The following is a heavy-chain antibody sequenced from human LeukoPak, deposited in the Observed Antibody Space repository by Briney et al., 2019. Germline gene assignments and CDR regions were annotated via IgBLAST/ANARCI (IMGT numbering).Heavy chain of an antibody. J-gene: IGHJ4*02. CDR2: ISSSSSTI. Sequence: GGSLRLSCSASGINFRRYSMNWVRQAPGKGLEWVSYISSSSSTIYYADSLKGRFTISRDDAENSLYLQMNSLRAEDTAVYYCARDSSVTAAPIDYWGQGTLVTVSS. D-gene: IGHD2-2*01. V-gene: IGHV3-48*01. CDR3: ARDSSVTAAPIDY. CDR1: GINFRRYS.